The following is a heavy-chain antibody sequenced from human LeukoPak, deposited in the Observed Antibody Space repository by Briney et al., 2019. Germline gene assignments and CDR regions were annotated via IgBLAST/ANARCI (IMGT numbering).Heavy chain of an antibody. J-gene: IGHJ4*02. CDR2: IYHSGST. CDR3: ARSISAMVRGAPYY. V-gene: IGHV4-4*02. CDR1: GFTFSSYG. D-gene: IGHD3-10*01. Sequence: GSLRLSCAASGFTFSSYGMHWVRQAPGKGLEWIGEIYHSGSTNYNPSLKSRVTISVDKSKNQFSLKLTSVTAADTAVYYCARSISAMVRGAPYYWGQGTLVTVSS.